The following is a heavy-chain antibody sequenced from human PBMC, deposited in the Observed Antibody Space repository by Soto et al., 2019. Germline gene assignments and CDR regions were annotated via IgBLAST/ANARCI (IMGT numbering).Heavy chain of an antibody. Sequence: PSETLSLTFRVSGGSVSSFSYYWSWIRQPPGRRPEWIGNIHQSGATRCNPSLNDRVSISLDTSKNHFALKLNSVTAADTAVYQWTRDHDMFDSPPRSPQFYHAMDVGGQGTTVTVSS. CDR2: IHQSGAT. V-gene: IGHV4-61*03. J-gene: IGHJ6*02. D-gene: IGHD3-10*02. CDR1: GGSVSSFSYY. CDR3: TRDHDMFDSPPRSPQFYHAMDV.